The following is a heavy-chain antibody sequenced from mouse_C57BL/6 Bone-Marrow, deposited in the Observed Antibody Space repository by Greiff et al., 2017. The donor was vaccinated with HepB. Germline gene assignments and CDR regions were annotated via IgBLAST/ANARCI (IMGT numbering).Heavy chain of an antibody. CDR2: FHPYNDDT. V-gene: IGHV1-47*01. J-gene: IGHJ2*01. CDR3: ARGRGDYAGFDY. D-gene: IGHD2-4*01. Sequence: LVESGAELVKPGASVKMSCKASGYTFTTYPIEWMKQNHGKSLEWIGNFHPYNDDTKYNEKFKGKATLTVEKSSSTVYLELSRLTSDDSAVYYCARGRGDYAGFDYWGQGTTLTVSS. CDR1: GYTFTTYP.